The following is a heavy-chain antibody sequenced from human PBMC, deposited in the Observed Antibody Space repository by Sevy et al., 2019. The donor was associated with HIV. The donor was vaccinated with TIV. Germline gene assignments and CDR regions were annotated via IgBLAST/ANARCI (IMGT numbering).Heavy chain of an antibody. D-gene: IGHD3-22*01. CDR1: GYTFTSYG. V-gene: IGHV1-18*01. J-gene: IGHJ3*02. Sequence: ASVKVSCKASGYTFTSYGISWVRQAPGQGLEWMGWISAYNGNTNYAQKLQGRVTMTTDTSTRTAYMELRSLRSDDTAVYYCARVSSDYDSSGQDDAFDIWGQGTMVTVSS. CDR2: ISAYNGNT. CDR3: ARVSSDYDSSGQDDAFDI.